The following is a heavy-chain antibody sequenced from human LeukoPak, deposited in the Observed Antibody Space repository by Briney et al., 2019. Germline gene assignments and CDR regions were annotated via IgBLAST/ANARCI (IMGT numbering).Heavy chain of an antibody. J-gene: IGHJ4*02. D-gene: IGHD5-12*01. CDR3: ARDFDAYGSGGYGYFDY. V-gene: IGHV3-7*01. CDR2: IKQDGTEK. CDR1: GFTFSTYW. Sequence: GGSLRLSCAASGFTFSTYWMSWVRQAPGKGLEWVANIKQDGTEKYYVDSVWGRFTISRDNAKNSLYLQMNSLRAEDTAVYYCARDFDAYGSGGYGYFDYWGQGTLVTVSS.